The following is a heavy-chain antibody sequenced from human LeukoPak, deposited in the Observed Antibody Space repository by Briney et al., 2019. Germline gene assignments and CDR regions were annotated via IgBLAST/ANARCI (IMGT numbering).Heavy chain of an antibody. Sequence: PETLSLTCAVYGGSFSGYYWSWIRQPPGKGLEWIGEINHSGSTNYNPSLKSRVTISVDTSKNQFSLKLSSVTAADTAVYYCARSYYDILTGLGFAYFDYWGQGTLVTVSS. J-gene: IGHJ4*02. CDR1: GGSFSGYY. CDR3: ARSYYDILTGLGFAYFDY. D-gene: IGHD3-9*01. CDR2: INHSGST. V-gene: IGHV4-34*01.